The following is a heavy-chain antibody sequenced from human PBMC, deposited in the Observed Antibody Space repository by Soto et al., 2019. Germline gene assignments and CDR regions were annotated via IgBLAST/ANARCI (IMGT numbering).Heavy chain of an antibody. J-gene: IGHJ4*02. CDR1: GFTFSSYG. CDR3: AREEWGYDSSGYPDY. Sequence: QVQLVESGGGVVQPGRSLRLSCAASGFTFSSYGMHWVRQAPGKGLEWVAVIWYDGSNKYYADSVKGRFTISRDNSKNTLYLQMNRLRAEDTAVYYCAREEWGYDSSGYPDYWGQGTLVTVSS. D-gene: IGHD3-22*01. CDR2: IWYDGSNK. V-gene: IGHV3-33*01.